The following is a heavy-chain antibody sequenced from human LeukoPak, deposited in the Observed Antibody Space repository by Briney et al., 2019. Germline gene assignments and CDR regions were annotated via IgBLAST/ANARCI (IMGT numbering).Heavy chain of an antibody. Sequence: GGSLRLSCAASGFAFSTYAMHWVRQAPGKGLEWVAVISYDGSNKYYADSVKGRFTISRDNSKNTLYLQMNSLRAEDTAVYNCARDWTRGDAFDIWGQGTMVTVSS. CDR1: GFAFSTYA. D-gene: IGHD3/OR15-3a*01. CDR3: ARDWTRGDAFDI. V-gene: IGHV3-30-3*01. CDR2: ISYDGSNK. J-gene: IGHJ3*02.